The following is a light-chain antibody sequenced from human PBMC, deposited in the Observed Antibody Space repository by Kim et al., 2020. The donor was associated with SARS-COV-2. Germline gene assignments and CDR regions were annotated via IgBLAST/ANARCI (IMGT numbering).Light chain of an antibody. CDR1: LVINTF. Sequence: SASLGNSVTITCRASLVINTFLAWYQPMPGKAPKLLIYLASTLESCVPPRFSGSGFGTEFTLTITSLQPDDFATYYCQHYVRFPYTFGQGTKLEI. J-gene: IGKJ2*01. V-gene: IGKV1-5*03. CDR3: QHYVRFPYT. CDR2: LAS.